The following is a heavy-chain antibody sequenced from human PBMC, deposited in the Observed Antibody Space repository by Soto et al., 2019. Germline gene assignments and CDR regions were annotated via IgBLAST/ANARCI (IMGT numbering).Heavy chain of an antibody. CDR1: GFSLTTSGVG. D-gene: IGHD2-15*01. Sequence: QITLKESGPALLRPTQTLTLTCTVSGFSLTTSGVGVGWVRQPPGKALEWLTLIYWDDDDRYSQSLKTRLAITRVTSRNQVVLKMTNVDHVDSATYYSVSQDSRGRYFDSWGQGVLITVSS. CDR2: IYWDDDD. V-gene: IGHV2-5*02. CDR3: VSQDSRGRYFDS. J-gene: IGHJ4*02.